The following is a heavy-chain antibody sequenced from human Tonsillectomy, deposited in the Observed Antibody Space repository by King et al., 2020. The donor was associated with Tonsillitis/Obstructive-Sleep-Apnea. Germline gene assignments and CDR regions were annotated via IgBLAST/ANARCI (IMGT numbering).Heavy chain of an antibody. Sequence: QLVQSGGGLVKPGGSLRLSCAASGFTFSNAWMNWVRQAPGKGLEWVGRIKSKSNGRTTDYAAPVKGRFTISRDDSKNTLYLQMNSLKTEDTAVYYCTSVEIFYDYVWGSYFAFDIWGQGTMVPVSS. CDR1: GFTFSNAW. D-gene: IGHD3-16*01. J-gene: IGHJ3*02. CDR3: TSVEIFYDYVWGSYFAFDI. V-gene: IGHV3-15*07. CDR2: IKSKSNGRTT.